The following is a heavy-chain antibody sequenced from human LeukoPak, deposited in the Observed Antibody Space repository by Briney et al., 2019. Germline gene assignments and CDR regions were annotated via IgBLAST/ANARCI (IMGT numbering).Heavy chain of an antibody. CDR1: GFTLISYS. CDR3: ARFRWGEGSYRVDY. D-gene: IGHD2-2*02. J-gene: IGHJ4*02. Sequence: GGSLRLSCAASGFTLISYSMNWVRQAPGKGLEWVSYISSSSSTIYYADSVKGRLTISRDNAKNSLYLQMNSLRAEDTAVYYCARFRWGEGSYRVDYWGQGTLVTVSS. V-gene: IGHV3-48*01. CDR2: ISSSSSTI.